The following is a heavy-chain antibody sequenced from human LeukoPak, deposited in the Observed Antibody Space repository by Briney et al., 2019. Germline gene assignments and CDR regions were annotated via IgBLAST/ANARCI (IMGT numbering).Heavy chain of an antibody. CDR1: GFTFDDYA. D-gene: IGHD6-13*01. J-gene: IGHJ4*02. Sequence: GGSLRLSCAASGFTFDDYAMHWVRQAPGKGLEWVSGISWNSGSIGYADSVKGRFTISRDNAKNSLYLQMNSLRADDMALYYCAKDKGPSSSWTVDYWGQGTLVTVSS. CDR2: ISWNSGSI. V-gene: IGHV3-9*03. CDR3: AKDKGPSSSWTVDY.